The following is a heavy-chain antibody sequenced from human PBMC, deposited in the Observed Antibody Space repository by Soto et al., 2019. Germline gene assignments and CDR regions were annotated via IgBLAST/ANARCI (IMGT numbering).Heavy chain of an antibody. V-gene: IGHV1-2*02. CDR3: ASPSLGVSGLRS. J-gene: IGHJ5*02. Sequence: QVQLVQSGADVKRPGASVTVSCKTSGHTFNVYYIHWVRQAPGQDIEWMGYINPNTGGTDYAEKFQGRVTITRDTSISTAYMELRSLRSDYTAVYYCASPSLGVSGLRSWGQGTLITVS. CDR1: GHTFNVYY. CDR2: INPNTGGT. D-gene: IGHD6-19*01.